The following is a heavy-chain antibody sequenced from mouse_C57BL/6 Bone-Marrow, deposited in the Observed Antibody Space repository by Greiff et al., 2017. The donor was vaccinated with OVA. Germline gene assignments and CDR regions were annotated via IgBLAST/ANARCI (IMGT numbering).Heavy chain of an antibody. CDR1: GFTFSDYG. Sequence: EVKLVESGGGLVKPGGSLKLSCAASGFTFSDYGMHWVRQAPEKGLEWVAYISSGSSTIYYADTVKGRFTISRDNAKNTLFLQMTSLRSEDTAMYYCARAYDYGSSPDYWGQGTTLTVSS. V-gene: IGHV5-17*01. CDR2: ISSGSSTI. D-gene: IGHD1-1*01. J-gene: IGHJ2*01. CDR3: ARAYDYGSSPDY.